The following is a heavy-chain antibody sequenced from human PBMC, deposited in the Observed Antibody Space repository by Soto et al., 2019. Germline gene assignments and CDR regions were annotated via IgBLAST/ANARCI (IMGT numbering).Heavy chain of an antibody. CDR1: GYTFTGYY. CDR2: INPNSGGT. V-gene: IGHV1-2*02. D-gene: IGHD2-2*01. J-gene: IGHJ6*02. Sequence: GASVKVSCKASGYTFTGYYMHWVRQAPGQGLEWMGWINPNSGGTNYAQKFQGRVTMTRDTSISTAYMELSRLRSDDTAVYYCARETGEYCSSTSCPDYYYGMDVWGQGTRSPSP. CDR3: ARETGEYCSSTSCPDYYYGMDV.